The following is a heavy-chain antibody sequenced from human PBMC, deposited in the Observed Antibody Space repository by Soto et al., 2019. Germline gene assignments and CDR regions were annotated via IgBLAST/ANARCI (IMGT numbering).Heavy chain of an antibody. D-gene: IGHD3-10*01. CDR2: ISPYNGNT. CDR3: KRGWYGEFEYDFDF. V-gene: IGHV1-18*01. J-gene: IGHJ4*02. Sequence: QVQLVQSGAEVKKPGASVKVSCKTSGYTFTTYGISWVRQAPGLGLEWMGWISPYNGNTKYAQKLQGRVTMTADTATVTVEVERRSPTDDDTDVYYSKRGWYGEFEYDFDFWGQGTLVTVSS. CDR1: GYTFTTYG.